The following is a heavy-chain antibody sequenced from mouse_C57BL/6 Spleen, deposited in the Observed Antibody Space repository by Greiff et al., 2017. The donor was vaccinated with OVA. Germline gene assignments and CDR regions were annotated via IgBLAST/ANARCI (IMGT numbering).Heavy chain of an antibody. CDR3: ARKGEPLMDY. CDR2: IDPSDSYT. J-gene: IGHJ4*01. V-gene: IGHV1-50*01. Sequence: QVQLQQPGAELVKPGASVKLSCKASGSTFTSYWMQWVKQRPGQGLEWIGEIDPSDSYTNYNQKFKGKATLTVDTSSSTAYMQLSSLTSEDSAVYYCARKGEPLMDYWGQGTSVTVSS. CDR1: GSTFTSYW.